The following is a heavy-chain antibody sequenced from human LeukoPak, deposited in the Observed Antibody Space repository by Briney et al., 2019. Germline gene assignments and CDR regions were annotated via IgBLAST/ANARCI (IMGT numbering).Heavy chain of an antibody. D-gene: IGHD4-17*01. J-gene: IGHJ6*03. CDR2: ISAYNGNT. Sequence: ASVKVSCKASGYTFISYGISWVRQAPGQGLEWMGWISAYNGNTNYAQKLQGRVTMTTDTSTSTAYMELRSLRSDDTAVYYCAGDSRIYGDYVGYYYYMDVWGKGTTVTISS. CDR1: GYTFISYG. V-gene: IGHV1-18*01. CDR3: AGDSRIYGDYVGYYYYMDV.